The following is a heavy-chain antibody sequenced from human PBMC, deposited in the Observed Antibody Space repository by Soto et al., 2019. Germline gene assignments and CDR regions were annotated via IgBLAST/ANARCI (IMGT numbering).Heavy chain of an antibody. V-gene: IGHV3-64D*09. CDR2: ISSNGDST. J-gene: IGHJ5*02. D-gene: IGHD4-17*01. Sequence: EVQLVESGGGLAQPGGSLRLSCSASGFTFSMFSMHWVRQAPGKGLEYVSGISSNGDSTYYADSVKGRFTISRDNSKNTLYLQMSRLRAVDTAGYYCVHPRSTVQIPPTWGQGTLVTFSS. CDR1: GFTFSMFS. CDR3: VHPRSTVQIPPT.